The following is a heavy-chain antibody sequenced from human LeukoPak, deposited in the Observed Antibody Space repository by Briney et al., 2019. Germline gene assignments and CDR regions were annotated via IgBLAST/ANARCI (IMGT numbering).Heavy chain of an antibody. CDR1: GGSISSSSYY. D-gene: IGHD4-11*01. Sequence: PSETLSLTCTVSGGSISSSSYYWGWIRQPPGRGLEWIGSIYYSGSAYYNPSLKSRVTISVDTSKNQFSLKLSSVTAADTAVYYCASGIYSNYFSYWGQGTLVTVSS. V-gene: IGHV4-39*07. CDR2: IYYSGSA. CDR3: ASGIYSNYFSY. J-gene: IGHJ4*02.